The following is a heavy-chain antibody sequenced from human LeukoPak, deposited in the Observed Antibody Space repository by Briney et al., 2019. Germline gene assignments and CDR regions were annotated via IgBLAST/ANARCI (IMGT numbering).Heavy chain of an antibody. Sequence: GGSLRLSCPACGLTYSSYGMHWVRQPRAKGLEWVAFIRKDGSNKSYADSVKGRSTISRDNYKNTLYLQMNSLRVEDTAVYYCAKDLYGSGSYQIRLFDYWGQGTLVTVSS. J-gene: IGHJ4*02. D-gene: IGHD3-10*01. CDR2: IRKDGSNK. V-gene: IGHV3-30*02. CDR3: AKDLYGSGSYQIRLFDY. CDR1: GLTYSSYG.